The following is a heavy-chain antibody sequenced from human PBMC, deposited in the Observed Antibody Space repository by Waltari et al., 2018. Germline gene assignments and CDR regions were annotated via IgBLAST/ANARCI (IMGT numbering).Heavy chain of an antibody. CDR1: GYSIMKNNYH. CDR3: ARASTAIFGVVITGYNI. CDR2: IYNSGTT. J-gene: IGHJ3*01. V-gene: IGHV4-39*07. D-gene: IGHD3-3*01. Sequence: QLQESGPGLVKPSETVSLTCSVSGYSIMKNNYHWGWIRQPPGKGLEWIGGIYNSGTTYYNPSLKSRVTISLDASRNQFSLRLSSVTAADTAVYYCARASTAIFGVVITGYNIWGQGTVVTVSS.